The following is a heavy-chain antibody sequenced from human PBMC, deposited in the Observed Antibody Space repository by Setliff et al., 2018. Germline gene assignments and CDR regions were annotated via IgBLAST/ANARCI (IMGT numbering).Heavy chain of an antibody. CDR3: ARDQWVRSPPLYFSYSMDV. Sequence: PLETLSLTCTVSGGSIINSYYWSWIRQPAGKGLEWIGRISTSGSTNCNPSLKSRVTVSLDTSKNQFSLKLTSVTAADTAVYYCARDQWVRSPPLYFSYSMDVWGQGTTVTVSS. V-gene: IGHV4-4*07. D-gene: IGHD5-12*01. CDR1: GGSIINSYY. CDR2: ISTSGST. J-gene: IGHJ6*02.